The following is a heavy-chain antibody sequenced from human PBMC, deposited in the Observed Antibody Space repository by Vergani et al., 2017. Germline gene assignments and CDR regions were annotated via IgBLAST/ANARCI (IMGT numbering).Heavy chain of an antibody. CDR1: GYTFTSYY. CDR2: INPNSGGT. J-gene: IGHJ3*02. V-gene: IGHV1-2*02. D-gene: IGHD3-22*01. CDR3: ARIRGRYYDSSGPYDAFDI. Sequence: QVQLVQSGAEVKKPGASVKVSCKASGYTFTSYYMHWVRQAPGQGLEWMGWINPNSGGTNYAQKFQGRVTMTRDTSISTAYMELSRLRSDDTAVYYCARIRGRYYDSSGPYDAFDIWGQGTMVTVSS.